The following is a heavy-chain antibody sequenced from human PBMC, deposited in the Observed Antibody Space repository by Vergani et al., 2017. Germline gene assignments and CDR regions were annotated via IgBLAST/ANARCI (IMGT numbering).Heavy chain of an antibody. CDR1: GGSISSSNW. CDR2: IYHSGST. V-gene: IGHV4-4*02. Sequence: QVQLQESGPGLVKPSGTLSLTCAVSGGSISSSNWWSWVRQPPGKGLEWIGEIYHSGSTNYNPSLKSRVTISVDTSKNQLSLKLSSVTAADTAVYYCARGGPPYYYDSSGYYPPRSYYYGMDVWGQGTTVTVS. CDR3: ARGGPPYYYDSSGYYPPRSYYYGMDV. D-gene: IGHD3-22*01. J-gene: IGHJ6*02.